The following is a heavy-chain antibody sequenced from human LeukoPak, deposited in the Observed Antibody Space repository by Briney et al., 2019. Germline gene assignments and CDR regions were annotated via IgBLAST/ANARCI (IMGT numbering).Heavy chain of an antibody. CDR2: IYYTGST. V-gene: IGHV4-59*01. CDR3: ARGGGYASPIGY. J-gene: IGHJ4*02. D-gene: IGHD5-12*01. CDR1: GHSISSYY. Sequence: SETLSLTCTVSGHSISSYYWNWIRQPPGKGLEWIGYIYYTGSTNCNPSLKSRVTMSVDTSKNQFSLKLSSVTAADTAVYYCARGGGYASPIGYWGQGALVTVSS.